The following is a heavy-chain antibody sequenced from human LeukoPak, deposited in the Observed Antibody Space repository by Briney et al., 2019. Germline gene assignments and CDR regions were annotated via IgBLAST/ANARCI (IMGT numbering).Heavy chain of an antibody. CDR1: GYTFTGYY. D-gene: IGHD6-19*01. V-gene: IGHV1-2*02. Sequence: GASVKVSCKASGYTFTGYYMHWVRQAPGQGLEWMGWINPNSGGTNYAQKFQGRVTMTRDTSISTAYMELSRLRSDDTAVYYCAITYSSGWSRALYFDYWGQGTLVTVSS. CDR3: AITYSSGWSRALYFDY. CDR2: INPNSGGT. J-gene: IGHJ4*02.